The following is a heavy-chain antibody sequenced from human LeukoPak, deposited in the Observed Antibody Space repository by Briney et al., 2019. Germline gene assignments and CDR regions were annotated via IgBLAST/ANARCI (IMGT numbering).Heavy chain of an antibody. Sequence: PGGSLRLSCAASGFTFRTYDMHWVRQVPGKGLEWVSAIGTAGETYYRGSVKGRFTISRDNGKTSLYLQMNSLRAEDTAVYYCARGPVAGASDLWGQGTLVTVSS. CDR1: GFTFRTYD. J-gene: IGHJ4*02. V-gene: IGHV3-13*01. CDR3: ARGPVAGASDL. CDR2: IGTAGET. D-gene: IGHD6-19*01.